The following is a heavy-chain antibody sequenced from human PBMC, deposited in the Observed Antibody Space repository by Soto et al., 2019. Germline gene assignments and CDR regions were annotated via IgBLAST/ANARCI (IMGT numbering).Heavy chain of an antibody. V-gene: IGHV3-30*18. Sequence: QVQLVESGGGVVQPGRSLRLSCAASGFTFSSYGMHWVRQAPGKGLEWVAVISYDGSNKYYADSVKGRFTISRDNSKNTLYLQMNSLRAEDTAVYYCAQSGSRGSSSLSGYWGQGTLVTVSS. J-gene: IGHJ4*02. CDR2: ISYDGSNK. D-gene: IGHD6-13*01. CDR1: GFTFSSYG. CDR3: AQSGSRGSSSLSGY.